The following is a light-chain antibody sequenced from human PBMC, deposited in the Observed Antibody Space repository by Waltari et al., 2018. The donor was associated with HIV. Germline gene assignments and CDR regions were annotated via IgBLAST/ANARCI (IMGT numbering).Light chain of an antibody. Sequence: QSVLTQPPSASGTLGQRVTIACPGSNSIVGRKYVYWYQQVAGTAPKQLIYRNDQRRSGGPDRFSASKSGASASLSISGLRSEDEADYYCVAWDDSLSGFAFGTGTKVAVL. J-gene: IGLJ1*01. CDR3: VAWDDSLSGFA. CDR2: RND. V-gene: IGLV1-47*01. CDR1: NSIVGRKY.